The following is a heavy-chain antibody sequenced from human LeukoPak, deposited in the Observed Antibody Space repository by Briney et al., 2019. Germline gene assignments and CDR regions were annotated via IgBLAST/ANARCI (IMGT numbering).Heavy chain of an antibody. D-gene: IGHD6-19*01. J-gene: IGHJ4*02. Sequence: GSLRLSCAASGFTFSSYWMSWVRQAPGKGLEWIGSIYYSGSTYYNPSLKSRVTISVDTSKNQFSLKLSSVTAADTAVYYCARDRGSSGWYIGYWGQGTLVTVSS. CDR2: IYYSGST. V-gene: IGHV4-39*07. CDR3: ARDRGSSGWYIGY. CDR1: GFTFSSYW.